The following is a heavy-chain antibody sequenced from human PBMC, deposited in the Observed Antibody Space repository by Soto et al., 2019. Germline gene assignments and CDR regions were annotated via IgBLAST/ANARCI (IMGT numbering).Heavy chain of an antibody. V-gene: IGHV1-18*01. CDR3: ARDTRKEYWTAGRNYMDV. CDR2: ISAYNGKT. Sequence: QVKLEQSGPEVKKPGASVNVSCKASGYSYTSYGISWVRQAPGQGLEWMGWISAYNGKTKHAQRFWGRVAFTTDAPTSTALMRLRSLRSDDTAMYCCARDTRKEYWTAGRNYMDVWGQGTAVTVTS. J-gene: IGHJ6*02. CDR1: GYSYTSYG. D-gene: IGHD1-7*01.